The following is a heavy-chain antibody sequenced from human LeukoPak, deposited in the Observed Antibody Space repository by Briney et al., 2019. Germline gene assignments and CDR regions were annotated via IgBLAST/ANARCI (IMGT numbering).Heavy chain of an antibody. CDR1: GYTLTELS. CDR2: FDPEDGET. CDR3: ATVEQQLVFLGAFDI. V-gene: IGHV1-24*01. Sequence: GASVKVSCKVSGYTLTELSMHWVRQAPGKGLEWMGGFDPEDGETIYAQKFQGRVTMTEDTSTDTAYMELSSLRSEDTAVYYCATVEQQLVFLGAFDIWGQGTMVTVSS. D-gene: IGHD6-13*01. J-gene: IGHJ3*02.